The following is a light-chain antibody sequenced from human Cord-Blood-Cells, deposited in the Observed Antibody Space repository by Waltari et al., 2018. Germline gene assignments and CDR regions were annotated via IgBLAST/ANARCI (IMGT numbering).Light chain of an antibody. Sequence: AIRMTQSPSSFSASTADRVTITCRPSQGISSYLAWYQQKPGKAPKLLIYAASTLQSGVPSRFSGSGSGTDFTLTISCLQSEDFATYYCQQYYSYLRTFGQGTKVEIK. CDR1: QGISSY. J-gene: IGKJ1*01. V-gene: IGKV1-8*01. CDR2: AAS. CDR3: QQYYSYLRT.